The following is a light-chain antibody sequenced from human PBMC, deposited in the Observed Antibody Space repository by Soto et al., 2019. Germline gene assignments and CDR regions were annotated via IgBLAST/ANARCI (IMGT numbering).Light chain of an antibody. CDR3: QQYNSYSLT. CDR2: KAS. CDR1: QSISSW. Sequence: IQMTQSPSTLSASVGDIVTISCRASQSISSWLAWYQQKPGKAPKLLIYKASSLESGVPSRFSGSGSGTEFTLTISSLQPDDFATYYCQQYNSYSLTFGGGTKVDI. V-gene: IGKV1-5*03. J-gene: IGKJ4*01.